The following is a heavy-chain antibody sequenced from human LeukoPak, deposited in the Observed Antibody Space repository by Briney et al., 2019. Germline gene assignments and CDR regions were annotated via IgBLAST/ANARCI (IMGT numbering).Heavy chain of an antibody. CDR2: IEQDGSEK. CDR1: GFTFSSYW. J-gene: IGHJ4*02. CDR3: AKEGIFSAYYFDY. D-gene: IGHD3-9*01. Sequence: GGSLRLSCAASGFTFSSYWMTWVRQAPGKGLEWVASIEQDGSEKYYVDSVKGRFTISRDNAKNSLYLQMNSLRAEDTAVYYCAKEGIFSAYYFDYWGQGTLVTVSS. V-gene: IGHV3-7*01.